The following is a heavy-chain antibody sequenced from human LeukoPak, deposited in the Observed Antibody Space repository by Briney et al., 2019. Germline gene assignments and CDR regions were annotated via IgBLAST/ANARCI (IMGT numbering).Heavy chain of an antibody. CDR3: ATRPRYYYGSGSYSGQDY. CDR2: ISGSGGSA. CDR1: GFTFSTYA. D-gene: IGHD3-10*01. V-gene: IGHV3-23*01. J-gene: IGHJ4*02. Sequence: PGGSLRLSCAASGFTFSTYAMSWVRQAPGEGLELVSVISGSGGSAYYAASVKGRFTISRDNSKNTLNLQMNSLRAEDTAVYYCATRPRYYYGSGSYSGQDYWGQGTLVTVSS.